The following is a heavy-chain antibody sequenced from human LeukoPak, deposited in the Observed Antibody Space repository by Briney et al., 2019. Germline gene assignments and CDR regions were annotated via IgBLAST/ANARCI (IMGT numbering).Heavy chain of an antibody. CDR3: ARGGYDSSGYRIEDY. J-gene: IGHJ4*02. V-gene: IGHV3-53*01. CDR1: GFTVSSNY. D-gene: IGHD3-22*01. Sequence: PGGSLRLSCAASGFTVSSNYMSWVRQAPGKGLEWVSVIYSGGSTYYADSVKGRFTISRDNSKNTLYLQMNSLRAEDTAVYYCARGGYDSSGYRIEDYWGQGTLVTVSS. CDR2: IYSGGST.